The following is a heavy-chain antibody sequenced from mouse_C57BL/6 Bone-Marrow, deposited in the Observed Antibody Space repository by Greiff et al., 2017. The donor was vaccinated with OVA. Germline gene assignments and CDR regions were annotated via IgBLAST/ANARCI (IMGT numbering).Heavy chain of an antibody. CDR3: AGDGDYDGVLFAY. Sequence: VQGVESGPGLVKPSQSLFLTCSITGFPITSGYYWIWIRQSPGKPLEWMGYITHSGETFYNPSLQSPISITRETSKNQVILKMKAVSTEDTAMYDGAGDGDYDGVLFAYWGQGTLVTVSA. D-gene: IGHD2-4*01. V-gene: IGHV12-3*01. CDR2: ITHSGET. J-gene: IGHJ3*01. CDR1: GFPITSGYY.